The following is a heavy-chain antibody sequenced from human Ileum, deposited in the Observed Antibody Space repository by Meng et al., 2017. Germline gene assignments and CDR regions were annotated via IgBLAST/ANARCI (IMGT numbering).Heavy chain of an antibody. CDR2: ISHSGST. J-gene: IGHJ4*02. D-gene: IGHD4-23*01. CDR3: ARHGGYYQGF. V-gene: IGHV4-4*02. CDR1: SGSITSDTY. Sequence: QVQLQGPGPGLVKPSGTLSLTCAVSSGSITSDTYWRWVRLPPGKGLEWIGQISHSGSTFYNPSLKSRVTMSVDKSKSQFSLMLTSVTAADTAVYYCARHGGYYQGFWGQGTLVTVSS.